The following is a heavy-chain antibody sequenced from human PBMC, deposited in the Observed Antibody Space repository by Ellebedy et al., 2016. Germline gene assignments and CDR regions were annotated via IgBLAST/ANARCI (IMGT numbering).Heavy chain of an antibody. Sequence: GESLKISXVASGFTFSTYWMTWVRQAPGKGLEWVANIKEDGSKENYVDSVKGRFTISRDNAKNSLHLQMNSLRAEDTAVYYCAKGAHRKTFDYWGQGTLVTVSS. CDR1: GFTFSTYW. CDR3: AKGAHRKTFDY. J-gene: IGHJ4*02. V-gene: IGHV3-7*03. CDR2: IKEDGSKE.